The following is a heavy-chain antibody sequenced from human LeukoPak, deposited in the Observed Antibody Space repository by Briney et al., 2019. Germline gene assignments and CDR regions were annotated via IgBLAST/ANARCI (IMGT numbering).Heavy chain of an antibody. CDR3: ARVSGREYSGYDLTNY. Sequence: GRSLRLSCAASGFTFSSYGMHWVRQAPGKGLEWVAVISYDGSNKYYADSVKGRFTISRDNSKNTLYLQMNSLRAEDTAVYYCARVSGREYSGYDLTNYWGQGTLVTVSS. D-gene: IGHD5-12*01. J-gene: IGHJ4*02. CDR1: GFTFSSYG. V-gene: IGHV3-30*03. CDR2: ISYDGSNK.